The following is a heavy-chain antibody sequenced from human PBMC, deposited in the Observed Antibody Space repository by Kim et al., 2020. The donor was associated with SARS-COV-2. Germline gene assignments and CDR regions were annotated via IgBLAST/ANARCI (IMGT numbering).Heavy chain of an antibody. Sequence: GRFTISRDNSKNTLYLQMNSLRTEDTAVYYCARDGITMVRGVIISGNFDYWGQGTLVTVSS. J-gene: IGHJ4*02. CDR3: ARDGITMVRGVIISGNFDY. D-gene: IGHD3-10*01. V-gene: IGHV3-30*01.